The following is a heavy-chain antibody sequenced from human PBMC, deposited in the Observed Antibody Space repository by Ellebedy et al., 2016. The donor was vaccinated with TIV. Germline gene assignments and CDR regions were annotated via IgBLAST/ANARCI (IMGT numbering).Heavy chain of an antibody. Sequence: ASVKVSXXASGYTFTSYYMHWVRQAPGQGLEWMGIINPSGGSTSYAQKFQGRVTMTRDTSTSTVYMELSSLRSEDTAVYYCARALVVGFDYWGQGTLVTVSS. CDR1: GYTFTSYY. V-gene: IGHV1-46*01. D-gene: IGHD2-8*02. CDR3: ARALVVGFDY. J-gene: IGHJ4*02. CDR2: INPSGGST.